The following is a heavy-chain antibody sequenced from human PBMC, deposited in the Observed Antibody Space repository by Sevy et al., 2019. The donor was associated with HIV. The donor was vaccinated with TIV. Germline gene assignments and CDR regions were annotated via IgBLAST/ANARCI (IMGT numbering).Heavy chain of an antibody. J-gene: IGHJ4*02. CDR1: GFTFSIYW. D-gene: IGHD6-13*01. CDR3: ARAIALADSY. Sequence: GESLKISCAASGFTFSIYWMTWVRQAPGKGLEWVVNIKPDGSKKYYVDSVKGRFTISRDNAENSLYLQMNSLRAEDTAVYYCARAIALADSYWGQGTQVTVSS. V-gene: IGHV3-7*01. CDR2: IKPDGSKK.